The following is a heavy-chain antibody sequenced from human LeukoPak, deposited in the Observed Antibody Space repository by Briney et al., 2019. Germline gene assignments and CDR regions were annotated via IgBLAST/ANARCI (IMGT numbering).Heavy chain of an antibody. D-gene: IGHD3-22*01. Sequence: SETLSLTCAVYGGSFSGYYWSWIRQPPGKGLEWIGEINHSGSTNYNPSLKCRVTISVDTSKNQFSLKLSSVTAADTAVYYCARGGEVKYYYDSSGYYYFDYWGQGTLVTVSS. CDR3: ARGGEVKYYYDSSGYYYFDY. V-gene: IGHV4-34*01. CDR2: INHSGST. J-gene: IGHJ4*02. CDR1: GGSFSGYY.